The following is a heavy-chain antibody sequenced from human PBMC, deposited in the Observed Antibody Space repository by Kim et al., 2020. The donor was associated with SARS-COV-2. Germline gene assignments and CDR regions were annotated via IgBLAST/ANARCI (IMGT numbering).Heavy chain of an antibody. Sequence: SRVTISVDTSKNQFSLKLSSVTAADTAVYYCASLGGYDRYSFYYYYGMDVWGQGTTVTVSS. CDR3: ASLGGYDRYSFYYYYGMDV. J-gene: IGHJ6*02. D-gene: IGHD5-12*01. V-gene: IGHV4-34*01.